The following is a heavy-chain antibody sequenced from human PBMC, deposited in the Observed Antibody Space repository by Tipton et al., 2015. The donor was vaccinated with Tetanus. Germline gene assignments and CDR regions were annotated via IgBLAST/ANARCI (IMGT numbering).Heavy chain of an antibody. CDR2: MHPGGGST. CDR3: ARDPRYDSSGYSFDY. Sequence: QVQLVQSGAEVKKPGASVKVSCKASGYTFTSYYMHWVRQAPGQGLEWMGIMHPGGGSTTYAQKFQGRVTMTRDTSTSTVYMELSSLRSEDTAVYYCARDPRYDSSGYSFDYWGQGTLVTVSS. J-gene: IGHJ4*02. CDR1: GYTFTSYY. V-gene: IGHV1-46*01. D-gene: IGHD3-22*01.